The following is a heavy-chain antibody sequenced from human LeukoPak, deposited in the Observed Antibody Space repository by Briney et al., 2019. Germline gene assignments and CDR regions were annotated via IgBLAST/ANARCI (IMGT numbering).Heavy chain of an antibody. Sequence: SVKVSCKASGFTFTSSAMQWVRQARGQRLEWIGWIVVGSGNTNYAQKFQERVTITRDMSTSTAYMELSSLRSEDTAVYYCAAHIYGSGSPYNWFDPWGQGTLVTVSS. CDR2: IVVGSGNT. D-gene: IGHD3-10*01. CDR3: AAHIYGSGSPYNWFDP. V-gene: IGHV1-58*02. CDR1: GFTFTSSA. J-gene: IGHJ5*02.